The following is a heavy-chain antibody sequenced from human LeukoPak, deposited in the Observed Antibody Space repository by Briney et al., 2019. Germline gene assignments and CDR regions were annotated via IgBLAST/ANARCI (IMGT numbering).Heavy chain of an antibody. CDR3: AKNRGPMLGDY. Sequence: GGSLRLSCAASGFTFSSYAMAWVRRAPGKGLEWVSTISGSGGGTYYADSVKGRFTISRDNSKNTVYLQMNSLRAEDTAVYYCAKNRGPMLGDYWGQGTLVTVSS. J-gene: IGHJ4*02. V-gene: IGHV3-23*01. CDR1: GFTFSSYA. CDR2: ISGSGGGT. D-gene: IGHD3-10*02.